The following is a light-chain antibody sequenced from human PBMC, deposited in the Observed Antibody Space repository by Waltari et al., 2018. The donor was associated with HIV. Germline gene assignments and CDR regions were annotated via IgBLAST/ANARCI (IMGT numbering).Light chain of an antibody. J-gene: IGKJ2*01. V-gene: IGKV4-1*01. CDR3: QQYFSPPYT. CDR2: WAS. CDR1: QSVLYNSNNKNY. Sequence: DTVMTQSPDSLAVSLGERASINCRSSQSVLYNSNNKNYLAWYQQKPGQPLKLLIYWASTRGSGVPDRFTGSGSGTDFTLTISSLQAEDVAVYFCQQYFSPPYTFGPGTTLEIK.